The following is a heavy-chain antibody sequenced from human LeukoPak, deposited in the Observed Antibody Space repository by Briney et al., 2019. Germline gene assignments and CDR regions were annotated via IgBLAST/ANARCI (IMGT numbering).Heavy chain of an antibody. CDR2: ISSSGSTI. J-gene: IGHJ3*02. CDR3: ATDRIRDVYYYDSSGPPHPVAFDI. CDR1: GFTFSSYE. D-gene: IGHD3-22*01. V-gene: IGHV3-48*03. Sequence: PGGSLRLSCAASGFTFSSYEMSWVRQAPGKGLEWVSYISSSGSTIYYADSVKGRFTISRDNSKNTLYLQMNSLRAEDTAVYYCATDRIRDVYYYDSSGPPHPVAFDIWGQGTMVTVSS.